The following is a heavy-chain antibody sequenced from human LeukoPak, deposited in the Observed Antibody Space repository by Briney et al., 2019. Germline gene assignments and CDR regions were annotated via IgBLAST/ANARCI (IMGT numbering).Heavy chain of an antibody. CDR2: IIPIFGTA. J-gene: IGHJ5*02. Sequence: EASVKVSCKASGGTFSSYAISWVRQAPGQGLEWMGGIIPIFGTANYAQKFQGRVTITADESTSTAYMELSSLRSEDTAVYYCARNRGLRITMIVGWFDPWGQGTLVTVSS. CDR1: GGTFSSYA. D-gene: IGHD3-22*01. CDR3: ARNRGLRITMIVGWFDP. V-gene: IGHV1-69*13.